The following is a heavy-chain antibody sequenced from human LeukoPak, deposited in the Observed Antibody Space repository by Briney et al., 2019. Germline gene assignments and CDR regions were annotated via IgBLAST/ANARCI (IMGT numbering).Heavy chain of an antibody. D-gene: IGHD2-21*02. CDR3: VTYCGGDCYQIDY. Sequence: ASVKVSCKASGGTFSSYAISWVRQAPGQGLEWMGGIIPIFGTANYAQKFQGRVTITADESTSTAYVELSSLRSEDTAVYYCVTYCGGDCYQIDYWGQGTLVTVSS. CDR2: IIPIFGTA. CDR1: GGTFSSYA. J-gene: IGHJ4*02. V-gene: IGHV1-69*13.